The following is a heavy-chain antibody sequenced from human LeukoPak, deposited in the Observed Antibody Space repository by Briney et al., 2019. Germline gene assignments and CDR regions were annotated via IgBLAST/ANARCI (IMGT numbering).Heavy chain of an antibody. CDR2: INQGGSEK. D-gene: IGHD2-15*01. CDR3: SNGYCSGDSCY. Sequence: GGSLRLSCAASGFTFSNYWMSWVRQTPGKGLEWVGNINQGGSEKYYVDSVKGRFTISRDNAKNSLYLQINSPTVEDTAVYYCSNGYCSGDSCYWGQGTLVTVSS. CDR1: GFTFSNYW. V-gene: IGHV3-7*01. J-gene: IGHJ4*02.